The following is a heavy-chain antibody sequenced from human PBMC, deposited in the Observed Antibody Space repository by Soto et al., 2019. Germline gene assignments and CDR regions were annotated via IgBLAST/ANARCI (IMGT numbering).Heavy chain of an antibody. V-gene: IGHV3-74*01. CDR2: IKGDGSST. Sequence: PGGSLRLSCAASGFTFSTYWMHWVRQAPGTGLEGVSRIKGDGSSTSYADSVKGRFTISRDNAKNTLYVQMNSLGAEDTAVYWCARGIRNYYGVDVWGQGTTVTVSS. J-gene: IGHJ6*02. CDR3: ARGIRNYYGVDV. CDR1: GFTFSTYW.